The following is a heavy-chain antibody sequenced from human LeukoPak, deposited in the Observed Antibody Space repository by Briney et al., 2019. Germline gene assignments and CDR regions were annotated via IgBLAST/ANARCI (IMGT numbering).Heavy chain of an antibody. CDR3: AKYYGSGTSEGFDP. CDR1: EFTFSSYG. CDR2: ISGSGGST. D-gene: IGHD3-10*01. Sequence: GGSLRLSCAASEFTFSSYGMSWVRQAPGKGLEWVSAISGSGGSTYYADSVKGRFTISRDNSKNTLYLQMNSLRAEDTAVYYCAKYYGSGTSEGFDPWGQGTLVTVSS. J-gene: IGHJ5*02. V-gene: IGHV3-23*01.